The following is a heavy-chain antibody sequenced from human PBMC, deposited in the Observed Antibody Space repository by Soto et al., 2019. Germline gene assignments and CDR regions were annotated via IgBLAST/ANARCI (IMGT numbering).Heavy chain of an antibody. CDR1: GFTFSSFW. CDR2: INGDGTTT. V-gene: IGHV3-74*01. J-gene: IGHJ4*02. CDR3: TPGTWLQFFDN. D-gene: IGHD5-12*01. Sequence: PGGSLRLSCAASGFTFSSFWTHWVRQAPGKGLVWVSRINGDGTTTSYADFVKGRFTISRDNSKNTLYLQMNSLRAEDTAVYYCTPGTWLQFFDNWGQGIPVTVSS.